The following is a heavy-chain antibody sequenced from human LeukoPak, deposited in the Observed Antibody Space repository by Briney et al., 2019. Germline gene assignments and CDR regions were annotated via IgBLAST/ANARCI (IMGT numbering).Heavy chain of an antibody. Sequence: PGGSLRLSCAASGFTFSSYAMSWVRQAPGKGLEWVSAISGSGGSTYYADSVKGRFTIPRDNSKNTLYLQMNSLRAEDTAVYYCAKDLAIVGATQDYWGQGTLVTVSS. CDR1: GFTFSSYA. J-gene: IGHJ4*02. V-gene: IGHV3-23*01. CDR2: ISGSGGST. D-gene: IGHD1-26*01. CDR3: AKDLAIVGATQDY.